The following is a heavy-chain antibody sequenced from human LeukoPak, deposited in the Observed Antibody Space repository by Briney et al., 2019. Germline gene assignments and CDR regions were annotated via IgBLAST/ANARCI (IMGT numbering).Heavy chain of an antibody. CDR1: GYTFTSYY. V-gene: IGHV1-46*01. D-gene: IGHD3-10*01. CDR2: INPSGGST. CDR3: ARDILRDTTYYYGSGSPGGNFDI. J-gene: IGHJ3*02. Sequence: RASVKVSCKASGYTFTSYYMHWVRQAPGQGLEWMGIINPSGGSTSYAQKFQGRVTMTRDTSTSTVYMELSSLRSEDTAVYYCARDILRDTTYYYGSGSPGGNFDIWGQGTMVTVSS.